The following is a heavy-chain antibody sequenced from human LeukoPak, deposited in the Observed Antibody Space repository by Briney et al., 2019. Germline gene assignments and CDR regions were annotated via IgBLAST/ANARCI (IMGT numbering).Heavy chain of an antibody. CDR2: LYNSGTT. V-gene: IGHV3-53*01. CDR3: ARARWGYDFDS. D-gene: IGHD5-24*01. Sequence: PGGSLRLSCAASGFIFSTYVMSWVRQAPGKGLEWVSVLYNSGTTFYAASVRGRFNISRDNSKNTVYLQMNSLRAEDTAVYYCARARWGYDFDSWGQGTLVTVSS. CDR1: GFIFSTYV. J-gene: IGHJ4*02.